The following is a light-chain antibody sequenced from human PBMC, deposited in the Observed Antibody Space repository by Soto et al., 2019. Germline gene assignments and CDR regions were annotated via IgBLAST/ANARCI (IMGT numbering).Light chain of an antibody. J-gene: IGKJ2*01. CDR3: QQYNDYPYT. CDR1: QRISSW. V-gene: IGKV1-5*03. CDR2: KAS. Sequence: DNQMSQSPSTVSASVGDRVTITCRASQRISSWLAWYQQKPGKAPNLLIYKASSLKSGVPSRFSGSGSGTEFTLTIRSLQPDDFVIYYCQQYNDYPYTFGQGNKLEIK.